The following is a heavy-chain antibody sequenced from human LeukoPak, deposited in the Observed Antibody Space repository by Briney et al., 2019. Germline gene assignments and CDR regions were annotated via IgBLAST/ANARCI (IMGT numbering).Heavy chain of an antibody. CDR3: ATYRRGYHDTNESYYFDY. CDR2: ISDSGGSP. V-gene: IGHV3-23*01. CDR1: GITFSRFA. J-gene: IGHJ4*02. D-gene: IGHD2-8*01. Sequence: GGSLRLSCAASGITFSRFAMSWVRQAPGKGLEWVSGISDSGGSPYYADSVEGRFTISRDNSKNTLYLQMNGLRAEDTAIYYCATYRRGYHDTNESYYFDYWGQGTLVTVSS.